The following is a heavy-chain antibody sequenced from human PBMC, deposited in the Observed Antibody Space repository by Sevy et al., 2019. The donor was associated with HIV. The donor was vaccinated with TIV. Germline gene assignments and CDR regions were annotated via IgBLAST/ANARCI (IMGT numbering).Heavy chain of an antibody. J-gene: IGHJ4*02. CDR3: SRGSMFWTGYSSYDY. CDR1: GFTFNVYG. Sequence: GGSLRLSCAASGFTFNVYGMHWVRQAPGKGLQWVAFTRYDGSTKYYADSVKGRFTISRDNSKNTLYLQMNSLRAEDTAFYYCSRGSMFWTGYSSYDYWGQGTLVTVSS. V-gene: IGHV3-30*02. D-gene: IGHD3-3*01. CDR2: TRYDGSTK.